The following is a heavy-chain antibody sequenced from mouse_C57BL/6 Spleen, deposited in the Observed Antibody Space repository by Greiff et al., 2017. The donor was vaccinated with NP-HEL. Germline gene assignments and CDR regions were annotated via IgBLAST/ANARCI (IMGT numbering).Heavy chain of an antibody. CDR2: IDPNSGGT. V-gene: IGHV1-72*01. D-gene: IGHD4-1*01. CDR1: GYTFTSYW. J-gene: IGHJ4*01. CDR3: ARWEFLYYYAMDY. Sequence: QVQLQQPGAELVKPGASVKLSCKASGYTFTSYWMHWVKQRPGRGLEWIRRIDPNSGGTKYNEKFKSKATLTVDKPSSTAYMQLSSLTSEDSAVYYCARWEFLYYYAMDYWGQGTSVTVSS.